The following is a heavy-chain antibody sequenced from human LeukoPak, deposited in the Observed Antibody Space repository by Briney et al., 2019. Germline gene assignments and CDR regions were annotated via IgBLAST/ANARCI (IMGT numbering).Heavy chain of an antibody. Sequence: QSGGSLRLSCAASGFTFSSYGMHWDRQAPGKGLEWVAVIWYDGSNKYYADSVKGRFTISRDNSKNTLYLQMNSLRAEDTAVYYCARGAGSSWDPFDYWGQGTLVTVSS. J-gene: IGHJ4*02. CDR1: GFTFSSYG. CDR3: ARGAGSSWDPFDY. CDR2: IWYDGSNK. D-gene: IGHD6-13*01. V-gene: IGHV3-33*01.